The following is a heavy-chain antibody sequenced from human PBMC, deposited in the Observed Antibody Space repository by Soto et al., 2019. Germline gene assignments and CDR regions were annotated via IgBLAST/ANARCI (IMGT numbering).Heavy chain of an antibody. J-gene: IGHJ4*02. D-gene: IGHD5-12*01. V-gene: IGHV1-18*01. CDR3: ARSAIVATIDY. Sequence: ASVKVSFKASGYTFTSYGISWVRQAPGQGLEWMGIINPYNGSTSYAQKLQGRVTMTTDTSTSTVYMELSSLRSEDTAVYYCARSAIVATIDYWGQGTLVTVSS. CDR2: INPYNGST. CDR1: GYTFTSYG.